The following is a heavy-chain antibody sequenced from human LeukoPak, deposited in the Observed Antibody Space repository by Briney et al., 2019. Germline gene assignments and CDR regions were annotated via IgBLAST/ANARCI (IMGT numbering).Heavy chain of an antibody. V-gene: IGHV3-30-3*01. CDR2: ISYDGSNK. Sequence: GRSLRLSCAASGFTFSSYAMHWVRQAPGKGLEWVAVISYDGSNKYYADSVKGRFTISRDNSKNTLYLQMNSLRAEDTVVYYCARDLGGQTDYWGQGTLVTVSS. CDR1: GFTFSSYA. CDR3: ARDLGGQTDY. J-gene: IGHJ4*02. D-gene: IGHD3-16*01.